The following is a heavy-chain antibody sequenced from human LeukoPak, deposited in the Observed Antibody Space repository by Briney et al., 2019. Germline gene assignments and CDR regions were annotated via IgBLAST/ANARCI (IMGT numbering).Heavy chain of an antibody. CDR3: ACRFYDSSGYLADY. Sequence: GGSLRLSCAASGFTFSSYSMNWVRQAPGKGLEWVSYISSSSSTIYYADSVKGRFTISRDNAKNSLYLQMNSLRAEDTAVYYCACRFYDSSGYLADYWGQGTLVTVSS. CDR2: ISSSSSTI. CDR1: GFTFSSYS. J-gene: IGHJ4*02. D-gene: IGHD3-22*01. V-gene: IGHV3-48*04.